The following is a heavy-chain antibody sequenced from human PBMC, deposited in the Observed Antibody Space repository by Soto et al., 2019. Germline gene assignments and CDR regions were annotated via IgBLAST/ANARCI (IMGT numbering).Heavy chain of an antibody. CDR3: ARAKGLVTVTTSWFDP. CDR2: IYYSGST. V-gene: IGHV4-30-4*02. CDR1: GGSINSGDYY. Sequence: PSETLSLTCTVSGGSINSGDYYWSWIRQPPGKGLEWIGYIYYSGSTYYNPSLKSRVSISADTSKNQFSLKLSSVTAADTAVYYCARAKGLVTVTTSWFDPWGQGTLVTAPQ. D-gene: IGHD4-17*01. J-gene: IGHJ5*02.